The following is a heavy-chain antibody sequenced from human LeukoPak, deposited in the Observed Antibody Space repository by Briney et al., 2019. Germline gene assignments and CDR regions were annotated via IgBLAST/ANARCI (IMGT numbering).Heavy chain of an antibody. CDR3: AKARPVDIVVVVTAYDS. D-gene: IGHD2-15*01. CDR2: ISASGGST. J-gene: IGHJ5*01. V-gene: IGHV3-23*01. Sequence: PGGSLRHSCAASGFTFSNYAMSWGRQAPGKWPHLVSAISASGGSTYYADSVKGQFTISRDNSKNTLYLQVNSLRAEDTAVYYCAKARPVDIVVVVTAYDSWGQGTLVTVSS. CDR1: GFTFSNYA.